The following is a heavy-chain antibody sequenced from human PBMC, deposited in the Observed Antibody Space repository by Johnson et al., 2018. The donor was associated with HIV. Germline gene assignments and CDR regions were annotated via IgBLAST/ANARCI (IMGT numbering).Heavy chain of an antibody. CDR1: GFTFNSYG. Sequence: QVQLVESGGRVVQPGRSLRLSCAASGFTFNSYGMHWVRQAPGQGLEWVAVIWYDGTNKYYADSVKGRFTISRDNSKNTLYLQMNSLRAEDTAVYYCARDGGEWLLSTAFDIWGQGTMVTVSS. CDR2: IWYDGTNK. J-gene: IGHJ3*02. V-gene: IGHV3-33*01. CDR3: ARDGGEWLLSTAFDI. D-gene: IGHD3-3*01.